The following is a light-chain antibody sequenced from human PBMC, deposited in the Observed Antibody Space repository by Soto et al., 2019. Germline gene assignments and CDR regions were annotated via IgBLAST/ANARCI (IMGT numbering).Light chain of an antibody. CDR3: SSYTSSNTVV. V-gene: IGLV2-14*01. J-gene: IGLJ2*01. CDR1: SNDVGGYNY. Sequence: QSALTQPASVSGSPGQSIAISCTGTSNDVGGYNYVSWYQQHPGKAPKLMIYDVSARPSGVSNRFSGSKSDNTAALTIAGLQAEDEPDYYCSSYTSSNTVVFGGGTKLTVL. CDR2: DVS.